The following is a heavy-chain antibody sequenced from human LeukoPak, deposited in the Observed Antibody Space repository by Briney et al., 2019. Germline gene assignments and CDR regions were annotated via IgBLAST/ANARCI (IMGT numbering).Heavy chain of an antibody. V-gene: IGHV3-23*01. D-gene: IGHD3-16*01. Sequence: GGSLRLSCAASGFTFSSYAMSWVRQAPGKGLEWVSGLSGSGGNTHYAAAVKGRSTISRDNSKNTLYLQMNSLRAEDTAIYYCAKDVVPAMLSYYYDMDVWGQGTTVTVSS. J-gene: IGHJ6*02. CDR2: LSGSGGNT. CDR3: AKDVVPAMLSYYYDMDV. CDR1: GFTFSSYA.